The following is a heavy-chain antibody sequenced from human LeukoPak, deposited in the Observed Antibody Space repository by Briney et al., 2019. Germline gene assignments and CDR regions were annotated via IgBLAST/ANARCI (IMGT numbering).Heavy chain of an antibody. CDR2: ICSSSSTI. J-gene: IGHJ4*02. V-gene: IGHV3-48*01. CDR1: GFTFSSFS. D-gene: IGHD1-26*01. CDR3: ARDRRNTGSFFDY. Sequence: GGSLRLSCAASGFTFSSFSMNWVRQAPGKGLEWVSYICSSSSTIYYADSVKGRFTISRDNAKNSLYLQMNSLRAEDTALYYCARDRRNTGSFFDYWGQGTLVTVSS.